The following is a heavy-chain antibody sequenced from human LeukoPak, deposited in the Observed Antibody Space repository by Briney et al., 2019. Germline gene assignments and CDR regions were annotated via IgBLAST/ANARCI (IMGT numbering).Heavy chain of an antibody. CDR1: GYTFSSYG. D-gene: IGHD3-22*01. CDR3: AKDSSAYYWNQFDN. CDR2: ISAYNGNT. V-gene: IGHV1-18*01. Sequence: GASVKVSCKASGYTFSSYGISWVRQAPGQGLEWLGYISAYNGNTNYAQKVQGRITMTTDTSTSTAYMEMRSLRSDDTAVYYCAKDSSAYYWNQFDNWGQGTLVTVSS. J-gene: IGHJ4*02.